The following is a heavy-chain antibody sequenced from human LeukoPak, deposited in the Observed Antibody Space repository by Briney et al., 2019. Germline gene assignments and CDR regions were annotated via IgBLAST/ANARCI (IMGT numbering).Heavy chain of an antibody. CDR1: GFTFSSHW. Sequence: GGSLRLSCVASGFTFSSHWMSWVRQAPEKGLEWVANIRQDGNEKYYVDSAKGRFTISRDNAKNSLYLQMNSLRAEDTAVYYCARDIVGALRGDYWGQGTLVTVSS. D-gene: IGHD1-26*01. CDR2: IRQDGNEK. CDR3: ARDIVGALRGDY. J-gene: IGHJ4*02. V-gene: IGHV3-7*01.